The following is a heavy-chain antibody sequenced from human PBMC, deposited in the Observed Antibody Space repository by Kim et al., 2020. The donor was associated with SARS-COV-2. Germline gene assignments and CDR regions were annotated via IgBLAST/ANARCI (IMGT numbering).Heavy chain of an antibody. J-gene: IGHJ3*02. CDR2: ISYDGSNK. D-gene: IGHD3-22*01. V-gene: IGHV3-30*03. CDR1: GFTFSSYG. Sequence: GGSLRLSCAASGFTFSSYGMQWVRQAPGKGLEWVSLISYDGSNKYYADSVKGRFTISRDNSKNTLYLQMNSLRAEDTAVYYCARGTYYYDSSGYGGAFDIWGQGTMVTVSS. CDR3: ARGTYYYDSSGYGGAFDI.